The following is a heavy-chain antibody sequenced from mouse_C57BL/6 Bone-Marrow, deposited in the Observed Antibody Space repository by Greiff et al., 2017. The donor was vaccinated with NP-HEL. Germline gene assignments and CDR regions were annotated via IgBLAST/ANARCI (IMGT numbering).Heavy chain of an antibody. CDR3: ARKGNYYGYDGFAY. V-gene: IGHV2-2*01. Sequence: VQLQQSGPGLVQPSQSLSITCTVSGFSLTSYGVHWVRQSPGKGLEWLGVIWRGGSTDYNAAFISRLSISKDNSKSQVFFKMNSLQADDTAIYYCARKGNYYGYDGFAYWGQGTLVTVSA. CDR2: IWRGGST. CDR1: GFSLTSYG. D-gene: IGHD2-2*01. J-gene: IGHJ3*01.